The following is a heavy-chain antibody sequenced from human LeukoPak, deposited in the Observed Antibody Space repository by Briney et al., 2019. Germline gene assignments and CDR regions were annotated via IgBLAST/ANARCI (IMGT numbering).Heavy chain of an antibody. J-gene: IGHJ4*02. V-gene: IGHV4-59*08. CDR3: ARHDVGATRFDY. CDR2: IYSSGST. Sequence: SETLSLTCSVSGGSIRSYYWSWIRKPPGKGLEWIGYIYSSGSTNYRPSLKSRVTMSVDTSKSQFSLKLSSVTAADTAVYYCARHDVGATRFDYWGQGTLVTVSS. CDR1: GGSIRSYY. D-gene: IGHD1-26*01.